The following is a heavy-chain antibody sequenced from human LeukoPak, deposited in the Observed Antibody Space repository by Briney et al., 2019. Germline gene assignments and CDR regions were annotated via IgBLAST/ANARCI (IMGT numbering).Heavy chain of an antibody. CDR2: ISGSGGST. CDR3: ARSLDWNYGAGGMDV. Sequence: GGSLRLSCAASGFTFSSYAMSWVRQAPGKGLEWVSGISGSGGSTYYADSVKGRFTISRDNSKNTLYLQMNSLRAEDTAVYYCARSLDWNYGAGGMDVWGQGTTVTVSS. V-gene: IGHV3-23*01. J-gene: IGHJ6*02. D-gene: IGHD3/OR15-3a*01. CDR1: GFTFSSYA.